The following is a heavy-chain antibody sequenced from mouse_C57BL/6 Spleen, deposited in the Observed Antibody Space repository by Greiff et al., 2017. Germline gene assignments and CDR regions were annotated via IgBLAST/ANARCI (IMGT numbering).Heavy chain of an antibody. J-gene: IGHJ4*01. CDR2: IYPGDGDT. CDR1: GYAFSSSW. CDR3: ERYYGNHYAMDY. V-gene: IGHV1-82*01. Sequence: QVQLQQSGPELVKPGASVKISCKASGYAFSSSWMNWVKQRPGKGLEWIGVIYPGDGDTNYNGKFKGKATLTADKSSSTAYMQLSSLTSEDSAVDFCERYYGNHYAMDYWGQGTTVTVAS. D-gene: IGHD2-1*01.